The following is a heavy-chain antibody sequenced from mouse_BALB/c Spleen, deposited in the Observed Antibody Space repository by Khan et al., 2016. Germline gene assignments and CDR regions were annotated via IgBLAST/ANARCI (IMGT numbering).Heavy chain of an antibody. D-gene: IGHD2-1*01. CDR2: ILHGSGGT. J-gene: IGHJ4*01. Sequence: QVQLQQSGAELMKPGASVKISCKATGNTIRRFWIEWIKQRPGNGLEWLGEILHGSGGTNYNEKFKDKATFNADASSNTTYMQLSSLTSEDSAVYSCARGFYYISGVYSMDYWCQGTSVPVSS. CDR3: ARGFYYISGVYSMDY. CDR1: GNTIRRFW. V-gene: IGHV1-9*01.